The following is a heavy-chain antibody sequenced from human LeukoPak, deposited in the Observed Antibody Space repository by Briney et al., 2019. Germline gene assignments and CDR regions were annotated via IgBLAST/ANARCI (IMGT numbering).Heavy chain of an antibody. D-gene: IGHD3-16*02. V-gene: IGHV1-46*01. Sequence: ASVKVSCKAPGYTFTSYYMHWVRQAPGQGLEWMGIINPSGGSTSYAQRFQGRVTMTSDTSTSTVYMELSSLRSEDTAVYYCARDRSRGPLSPPNYYYYGMDVWGQGTTVTVSS. CDR2: INPSGGST. CDR1: GYTFTSYY. CDR3: ARDRSRGPLSPPNYYYYGMDV. J-gene: IGHJ6*02.